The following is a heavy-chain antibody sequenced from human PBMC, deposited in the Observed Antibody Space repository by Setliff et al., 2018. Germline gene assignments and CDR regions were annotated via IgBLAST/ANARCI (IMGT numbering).Heavy chain of an antibody. CDR2: INPSDGST. V-gene: IGHV1-46*01. CDR3: ARESTAKNFWGEYSDY. CDR1: GYTFTTYY. J-gene: IGHJ4*02. Sequence: ASVKVSCKASGYTFTTYYMHWVRQAPGQGLEWMGVINPSDGSTTYAQKFQGGVKMTRDTSTNTVYMQLSSLRSEDTAVYYCARESTAKNFWGEYSDYWGQGTLVTVSS. D-gene: IGHD3-3*01.